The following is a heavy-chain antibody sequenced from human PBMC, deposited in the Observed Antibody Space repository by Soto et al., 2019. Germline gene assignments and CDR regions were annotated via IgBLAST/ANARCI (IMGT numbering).Heavy chain of an antibody. CDR1: GFTFSSYA. D-gene: IGHD3-10*01. Sequence: QVQLVESGGGVVQPGRSLRLSCAASGFTFSSYAMHWVRQAPGKGLEWVAVISYDGSNKYYADSVKGRFTISRDNSKNTLYLQMNSLRAGDTAVYYCARWFGEPAYGMDVWGQGTTVTVSS. V-gene: IGHV3-30-3*01. CDR3: ARWFGEPAYGMDV. J-gene: IGHJ6*02. CDR2: ISYDGSNK.